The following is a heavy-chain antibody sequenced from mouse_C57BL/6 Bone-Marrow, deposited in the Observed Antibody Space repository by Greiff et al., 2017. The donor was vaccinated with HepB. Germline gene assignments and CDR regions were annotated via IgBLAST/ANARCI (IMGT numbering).Heavy chain of an antibody. CDR3: ARGLGRFAY. V-gene: IGHV5-17*01. CDR1: GFTFSDYG. D-gene: IGHD4-1*01. Sequence: EVHLVESGGGLVKPGGSLKLSCAASGFTFSDYGMHWVRQAPEKGLEWVAYISSGSSTIYYADTVKGRFTISRDNAKNTLFLQMTSLRSEDTAMYYCARGLGRFAYWGQGTLVTVSA. CDR2: ISSGSSTI. J-gene: IGHJ3*01.